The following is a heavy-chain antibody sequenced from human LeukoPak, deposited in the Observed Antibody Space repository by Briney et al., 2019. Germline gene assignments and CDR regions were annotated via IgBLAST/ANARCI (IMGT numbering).Heavy chain of an antibody. CDR2: ISSSSKDK. D-gene: IGHD1-7*01. J-gene: IGHJ4*02. V-gene: IGHV3-21*01. CDR3: ASANWNYEDFDY. Sequence: GGSLRLSCAASGFTFSNYAMNWVRQAPGKGLEWVSSISSSSKDKYYADSVKGRFTISRDNAKKSLYLQIDSLRDEDTAVYYCASANWNYEDFDYWGQGTLVTASS. CDR1: GFTFSNYA.